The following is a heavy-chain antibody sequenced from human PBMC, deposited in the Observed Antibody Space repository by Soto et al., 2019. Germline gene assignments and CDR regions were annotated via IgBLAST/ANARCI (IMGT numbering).Heavy chain of an antibody. CDR2: IYSGGST. J-gene: IGHJ6*02. V-gene: IGHV3-53*01. Sequence: GGSLRLSCAASGFTVSSNYMSWVRQAPGKGLEWVSVIYSGGSTYYADSVKGRFTISRDNSKNTLHLQMNSLRAEDTAVYYCARSMLSYGMDVWGQGTTVTVSS. CDR1: GFTVSSNY. CDR3: ARSMLSYGMDV. D-gene: IGHD2-8*01.